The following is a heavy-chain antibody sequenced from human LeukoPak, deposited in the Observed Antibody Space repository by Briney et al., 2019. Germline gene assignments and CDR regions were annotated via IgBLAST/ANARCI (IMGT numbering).Heavy chain of an antibody. D-gene: IGHD4-17*01. J-gene: IGHJ4*02. CDR3: AKDFGVGMTTVSTFDY. CDR1: GFTFSSYS. Sequence: PGGSLRLSCAASGFTFSSYSMNWVRPAPGKGLEWVSAIIGSGGSTYYADSVKGRFTISRDNSKNTLYLQMNSLRAEDTAVYYCAKDFGVGMTTVSTFDYWGQGTLVTVSS. CDR2: IIGSGGST. V-gene: IGHV3-23*01.